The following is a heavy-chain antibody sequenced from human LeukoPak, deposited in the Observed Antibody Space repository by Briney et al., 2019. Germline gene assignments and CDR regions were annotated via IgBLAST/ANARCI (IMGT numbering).Heavy chain of an antibody. CDR1: GFTFSSYG. V-gene: IGHV3-23*01. J-gene: IGHJ4*02. Sequence: GGSLRLSCAASGFTFSSYGMSWVRQAPGKGLEWVSAISGSGGSTYYADSVKGRFTISRDNSKNTLYLQMNSLRAEDTAVYYCAKVGATSIRGGYYFDYWGQGTLVTVSS. D-gene: IGHD5-24*01. CDR2: ISGSGGST. CDR3: AKVGATSIRGGYYFDY.